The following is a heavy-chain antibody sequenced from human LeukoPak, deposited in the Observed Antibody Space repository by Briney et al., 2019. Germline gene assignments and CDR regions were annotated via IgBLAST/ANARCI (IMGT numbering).Heavy chain of an antibody. Sequence: PSETLSLTCTVSGGSISHYFWSWIRQPPGKPLEWIGYIYYSGSTNYNPSLKSRLTISVDTSKDQFSLKLSSVTAADTAVCYCAKTVAGYWYFDLWGRGTLVTVSS. CDR2: IYYSGST. V-gene: IGHV4-59*08. D-gene: IGHD6-19*01. CDR1: GGSISHYF. CDR3: AKTVAGYWYFDL. J-gene: IGHJ2*01.